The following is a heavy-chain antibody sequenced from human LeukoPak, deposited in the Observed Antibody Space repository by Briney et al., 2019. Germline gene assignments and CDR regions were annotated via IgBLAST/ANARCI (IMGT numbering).Heavy chain of an antibody. CDR1: GFTFSGSA. CDR2: IRSKANSYAT. J-gene: IGHJ4*02. CDR3: TRLYYYDSSGYPL. D-gene: IGHD3-22*01. Sequence: GGSLRLSCAASGFTFSGSAMHWVRQASGKGLEWVGRIRSKANSYATAYAASVKGRFTISRDDSKNTAYLQMNSLKTEDTAVYYCTRLYYYDSSGYPLWGQGTLVTVSS. V-gene: IGHV3-73*01.